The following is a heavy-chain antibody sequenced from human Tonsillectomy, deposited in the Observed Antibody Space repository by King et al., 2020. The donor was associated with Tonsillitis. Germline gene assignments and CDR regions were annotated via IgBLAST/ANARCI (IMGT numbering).Heavy chain of an antibody. V-gene: IGHV3-64D*06. CDR1: GFSYA. J-gene: IGHJ4*02. CDR3: LKGNGLRWASFDY. CDR2: ISTTGGST. Sequence: QLVQSGGGLVQPGGSLRLSCSAFGFSYAMHWVRQAPGKGLEYVSVISTTGGSTYYVDSVKGRFTISRDNSKNTLYLQMRSLRGEDTALDYCLKGNGLRWASFDYWGQGTLVTVSS. D-gene: IGHD4-23*01.